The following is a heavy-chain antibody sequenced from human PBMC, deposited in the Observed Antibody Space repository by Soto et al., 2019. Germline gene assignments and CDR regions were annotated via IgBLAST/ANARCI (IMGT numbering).Heavy chain of an antibody. CDR2: IYYSGST. Sequence: SETLALTGTVSGGPISSYYWSWIRQPPGKGLEWIGYIYYSGSTNYNPALKSRVTISVDTSKNQFSLKLRSLTAADTAVYYCARAAYSDFWSGYYEGYYFDYWGQGTLVPVYS. CDR1: GGPISSYY. V-gene: IGHV4-59*01. CDR3: ARAAYSDFWSGYYEGYYFDY. D-gene: IGHD3-3*01. J-gene: IGHJ4*02.